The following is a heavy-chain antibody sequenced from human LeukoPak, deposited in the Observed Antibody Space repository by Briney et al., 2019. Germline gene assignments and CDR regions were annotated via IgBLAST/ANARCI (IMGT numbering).Heavy chain of an antibody. J-gene: IGHJ6*03. CDR2: IFYDGTIQ. Sequence: GGSLRLSCAASGFTFTHYAMHWVRQTPGKGLEWVAVIFYDGTIQYYSDSVRGRLIVSRDNPKNTLYLQMNSLRAEDTAVYYCAKEGFYCSGGSCYSFYYYYMDVWGKGTTVTVSS. CDR1: GFTFTHYA. CDR3: AKEGFYCSGGSCYSFYYYYMDV. V-gene: IGHV3-30*18. D-gene: IGHD2-15*01.